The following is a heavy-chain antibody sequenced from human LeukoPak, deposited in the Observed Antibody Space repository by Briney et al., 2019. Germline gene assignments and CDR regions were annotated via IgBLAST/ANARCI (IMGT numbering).Heavy chain of an antibody. V-gene: IGHV5-51*01. D-gene: IGHD6-13*01. J-gene: IGHJ5*02. CDR1: GYSFTSYW. CDR3: ARYLAATGTGWFDP. CDR2: IYPGDSNT. Sequence: GESLKISCKGSGYSFTSYWIGWVRQMPGKGLGWMGTIYPGDSNTKYSPSFQGQVTISADKSITTAYLQWNSLKASDTAIYYCARYLAATGTGWFDPWGQGTLVTVSS.